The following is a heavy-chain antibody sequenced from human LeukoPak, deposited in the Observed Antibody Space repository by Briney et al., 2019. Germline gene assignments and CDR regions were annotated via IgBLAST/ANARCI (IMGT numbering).Heavy chain of an antibody. Sequence: ASVKVSCKASGYSFTSYGISWVRQAPGQGLEWMGRICVYNGNTNYAQNLQGRVTMTTDTSTSTAYMELRSLRSDDTAVYYCARVSSPNYYYMDVWGKGTTVTVSS. CDR3: ARVSSPNYYYMDV. CDR2: ICVYNGNT. J-gene: IGHJ6*03. V-gene: IGHV1-18*01. D-gene: IGHD6-13*01. CDR1: GYSFTSYG.